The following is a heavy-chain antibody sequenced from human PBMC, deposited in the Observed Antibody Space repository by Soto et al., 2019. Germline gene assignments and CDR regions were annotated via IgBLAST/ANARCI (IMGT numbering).Heavy chain of an antibody. CDR1: GFTFSSYA. Sequence: GGSLRLSCAASGFTFSSYAMSWVRQAPGKGLEWVSAISGSGGSTYYADSVKGRFTISRDNSKNTLYLQMNSLRAEDTAVYYCAKVTMVRGVIIEFDYWGQGTLVTVSS. D-gene: IGHD3-10*01. CDR2: ISGSGGST. V-gene: IGHV3-23*01. CDR3: AKVTMVRGVIIEFDY. J-gene: IGHJ4*02.